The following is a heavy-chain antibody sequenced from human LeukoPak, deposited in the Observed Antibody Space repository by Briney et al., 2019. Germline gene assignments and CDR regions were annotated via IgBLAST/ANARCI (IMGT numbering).Heavy chain of an antibody. CDR1: GFTFSSYW. V-gene: IGHV3-74*01. CDR2: INSDGSST. D-gene: IGHD3-10*01. Sequence: GGSLRLSFAASGFTFSSYWMHWVRQAPGKGLVWVSRINSDGSSTSYADSVKGRFTISRDNAENTLYLQMNSLRAEDTAVYYCAVTMVRGVRVGFDYWGQGTLVTVSS. CDR3: AVTMVRGVRVGFDY. J-gene: IGHJ4*02.